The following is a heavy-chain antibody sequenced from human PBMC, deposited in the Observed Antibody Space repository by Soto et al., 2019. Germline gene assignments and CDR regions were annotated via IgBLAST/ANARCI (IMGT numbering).Heavy chain of an antibody. CDR3: ATVDTAMVYYYYGMDV. D-gene: IGHD5-18*01. V-gene: IGHV1-69*12. Sequence: QVQLVQSGAEVKKPGSSVKVSCKASGGTFSSYAISWVRQAPGQGLEWMGGIIPIFGTANYAQKFQGRVTITAAEYTSTAYMELSSLRSEDTAVYYCATVDTAMVYYYYGMDVWGQGTTVTVSS. J-gene: IGHJ6*02. CDR2: IIPIFGTA. CDR1: GGTFSSYA.